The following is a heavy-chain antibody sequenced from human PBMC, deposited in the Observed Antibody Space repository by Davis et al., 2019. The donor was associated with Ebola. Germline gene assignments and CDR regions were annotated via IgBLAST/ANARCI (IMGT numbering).Heavy chain of an antibody. CDR1: GFTFSSYG. V-gene: IGHV3-30*02. CDR2: IRFDGNNN. J-gene: IGHJ4*02. CDR3: AKDRKYSIFDT. D-gene: IGHD2-15*01. Sequence: GESLKISRVASGFTFSSYGMHWVRQAPGKGLEWVAFIRFDGNNNHYSDSVRGRFSISRDNSKNMVYLQMSRLRPEDTAVYYCAKDRKYSIFDTWGQGTLVTVSS.